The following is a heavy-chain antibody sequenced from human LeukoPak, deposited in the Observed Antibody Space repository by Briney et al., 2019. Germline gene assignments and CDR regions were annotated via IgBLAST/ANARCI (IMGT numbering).Heavy chain of an antibody. CDR1: GGSFSSGAYY. V-gene: IGHV4-31*03. Sequence: SETLSLTCTVSGGSFSSGAYYWSWIRQLPGKGLEWIGYIHYSGSPYYNPSLKSRVSISGDTSKNQFSLTLSSVTVADTAVYYCARVSGYDSRGFYYGGFDPWGQGILVTVSS. J-gene: IGHJ5*02. CDR2: IHYSGSP. D-gene: IGHD3-22*01. CDR3: ARVSGYDSRGFYYGGFDP.